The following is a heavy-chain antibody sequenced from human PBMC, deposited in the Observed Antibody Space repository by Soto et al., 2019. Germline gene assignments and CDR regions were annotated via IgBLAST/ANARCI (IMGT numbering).Heavy chain of an antibody. J-gene: IGHJ4*02. CDR2: IWSDGSEK. CDR3: ARDLGRFNFGSAYFVY. V-gene: IGHV3-33*01. D-gene: IGHD3-10*01. Sequence: QVQLVESGGGVVQPGRSLRLSCAASGFTFSSNGMHWVRQAPGKGLEWVAVIWSDGSEKYYADSVKGRFSISRDNSKNTWYLHMESRRAEDTAVYYCARDLGRFNFGSAYFVYWAREPWSPSPQ. CDR1: GFTFSSNG.